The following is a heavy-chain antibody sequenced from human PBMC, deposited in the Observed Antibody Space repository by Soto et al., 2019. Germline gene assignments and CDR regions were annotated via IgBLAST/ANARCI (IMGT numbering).Heavy chain of an antibody. CDR2: IRSKANNFAT. V-gene: IGHV3-73*02. Sequence: EVQLVESGGGLVQPGGSLKLSCVASGFSFSAAAMHWVRQASGKGLEWVGSIRSKANNFATAYAASVNGRFTISRDDSKNTAYLQMNSLKTEDTAVYFCAGPGYSNSWYEDYFDYWGQGTLVTVSS. D-gene: IGHD6-13*01. CDR1: GFSFSAAA. CDR3: AGPGYSNSWYEDYFDY. J-gene: IGHJ4*02.